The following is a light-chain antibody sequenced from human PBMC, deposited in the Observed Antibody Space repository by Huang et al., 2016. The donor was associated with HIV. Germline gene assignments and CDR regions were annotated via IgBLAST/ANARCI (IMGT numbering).Light chain of an antibody. CDR1: HDIRNF. V-gene: IGKV1-33*01. CDR2: EAS. J-gene: IGKJ4*01. Sequence: DIQLTQSPISLSVSVGDRVTISCQSSHDIRNFLNWYQQKPGKAPKLLIYEASYLQTGGPSRCSASGSGTDFTVTISSLHPEDLATYFCQQYESVPLTFGGGTKVQIK. CDR3: QQYESVPLT.